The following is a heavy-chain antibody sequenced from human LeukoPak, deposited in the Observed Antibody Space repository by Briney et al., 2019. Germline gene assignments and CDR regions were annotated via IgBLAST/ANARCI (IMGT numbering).Heavy chain of an antibody. CDR2: INPNSGGT. J-gene: IGHJ4*02. D-gene: IGHD4-23*01. Sequence: ASVKVSCKASGYTFTGYYMHWVRQAPGQGLEWMGWINPNSGGTNYAQKFQGRVTMTSDTSISTAYMELSRLRSDNTAVYYCARDLYGGTSATFDYWGQGTLVTASS. CDR3: ARDLYGGTSATFDY. V-gene: IGHV1-2*02. CDR1: GYTFTGYY.